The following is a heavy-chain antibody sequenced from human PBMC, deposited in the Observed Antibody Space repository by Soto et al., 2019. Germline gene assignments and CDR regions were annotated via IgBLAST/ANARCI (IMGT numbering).Heavy chain of an antibody. CDR1: GGSIDNSTYY. D-gene: IGHD2-15*01. V-gene: IGHV4-39*01. J-gene: IGHJ4*02. Sequence: PSETLSLTCAVSGGSIDNSTYYWGWIRQPPGKGLEWIGSVYYSGSTYYSPSLKSRVTMSVDSSKNQLSLNLGSVTATDTAVCYCVSVHGGCWYYFDYWGQGITVTVSS. CDR2: VYYSGST. CDR3: VSVHGGCWYYFDY.